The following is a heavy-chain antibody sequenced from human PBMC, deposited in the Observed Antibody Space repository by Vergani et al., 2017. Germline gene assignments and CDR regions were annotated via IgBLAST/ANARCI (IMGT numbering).Heavy chain of an antibody. V-gene: IGHV4-30-2*01. CDR3: ARVRIFGGYDLYYFDY. Sequence: QLQLQESGSGLVKPSQTLSLTCAVSGGSISSGGYSWSWIRQPPGKGLEWIGYIYHSGSTYYNPSLKSRVTISVDRSKNQFSLKLSSVTAADTAVYYCARVRIFGGYDLYYFDYWGQGTTVTVSS. CDR1: GGSISSGGYS. D-gene: IGHD5-12*01. CDR2: IYHSGST. J-gene: IGHJ4*03.